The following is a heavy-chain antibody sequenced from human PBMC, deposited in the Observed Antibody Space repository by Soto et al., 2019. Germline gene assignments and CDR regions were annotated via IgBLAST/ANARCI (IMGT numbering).Heavy chain of an antibody. V-gene: IGHV1-69*12. J-gene: IGHJ6*02. CDR3: ATTEMGNYYYGLDV. CDR2: IIPIFGTA. CDR1: GGTFSRYA. D-gene: IGHD7-27*01. Sequence: QVQLVQSGAEVKKPGSSVKVSCKASGGTFSRYAITWVRQAPGQGLEWMGGIIPIFGTANYAQKFQGRVTITADESTSTAYMELSSLRSEATAVSYWATTEMGNYYYGLDVWGQGTTVTVSS.